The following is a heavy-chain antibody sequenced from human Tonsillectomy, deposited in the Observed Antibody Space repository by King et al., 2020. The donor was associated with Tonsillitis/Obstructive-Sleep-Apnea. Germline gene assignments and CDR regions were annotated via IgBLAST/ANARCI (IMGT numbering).Heavy chain of an antibody. Sequence: VQLVESGGGLVKPGGSLRLSCAASGFTFSSYSMNWVRQAPGKGLEWVSSISSSSSYIYYADSVKGRFTISRDNAKNSLYLQMNSLRAEDTAVYYCARDKETYYDFWSGYYPSYFDYRGQGTLVTVSS. CDR1: GFTFSSYS. CDR2: ISSSSSYI. V-gene: IGHV3-21*01. CDR3: ARDKETYYDFWSGYYPSYFDY. J-gene: IGHJ4*02. D-gene: IGHD3-3*01.